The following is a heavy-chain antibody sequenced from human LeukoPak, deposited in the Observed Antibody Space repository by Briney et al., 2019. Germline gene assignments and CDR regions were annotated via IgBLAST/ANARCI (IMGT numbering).Heavy chain of an antibody. V-gene: IGHV1-2*04. CDR3: ARDLKVAAAGTGDYYYYGMDV. Sequence: ASVKVSCKASGYTFTGYYMHWVRQAPGQGLEWMGWINPNSGGTNYAQKFQGWVTMNRDTSISTAYMELSRLRSDDTAVYYCARDLKVAAAGTGDYYYYGMDVWGQGTTVTVSS. D-gene: IGHD6-13*01. CDR1: GYTFTGYY. J-gene: IGHJ6*02. CDR2: INPNSGGT.